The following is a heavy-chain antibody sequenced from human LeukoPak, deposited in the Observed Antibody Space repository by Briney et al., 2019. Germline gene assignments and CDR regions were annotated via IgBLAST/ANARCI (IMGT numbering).Heavy chain of an antibody. CDR1: GYSFTSYW. J-gene: IGHJ3*02. CDR2: IYPGDSDT. V-gene: IGHV5-51*01. D-gene: IGHD6-19*01. CDR3: ARVTDIAVAGSRVFDI. Sequence: GESLKISCKGSGYSFTSYWIGWVRQMPGKGLEWMGIIYPGDSDTRYSPSFQGQVTISADKSISTAYLQWSSLKASDTAMYYCARVTDIAVAGSRVFDIWGQGTMVTVSS.